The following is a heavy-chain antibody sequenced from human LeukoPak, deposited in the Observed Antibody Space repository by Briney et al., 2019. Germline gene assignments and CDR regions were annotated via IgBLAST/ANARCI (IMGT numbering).Heavy chain of an antibody. CDR1: GFTFSSYG. CDR2: IWYDGSNK. Sequence: GSLRLSCAASGFTFSSYGMHWVRQAPGKGLEWVAVIWYDGSNKYYADSVKGRFTISRDNSKNTLYLQMNSLRAEDTAVYYCARDRGYGGNRFDYWGQGTLVTVSS. V-gene: IGHV3-33*01. D-gene: IGHD4-23*01. J-gene: IGHJ4*02. CDR3: ARDRGYGGNRFDY.